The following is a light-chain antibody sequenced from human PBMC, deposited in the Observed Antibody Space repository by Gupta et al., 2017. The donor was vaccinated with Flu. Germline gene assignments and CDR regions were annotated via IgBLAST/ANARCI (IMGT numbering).Light chain of an antibody. V-gene: IGKV1-9*01. CDR2: GAS. J-gene: IGKJ5*01. Sequence: DIPLTQSPSFLSPSVGGRVTIPCRASQGISGYLAWYQQKPGKAPKLLIYGASTLQSGVPSRFSGSGYGTEFTLTISSLQPEDFATYYCQQVNSYPLTFGQGTRLEIK. CDR3: QQVNSYPLT. CDR1: QGISGY.